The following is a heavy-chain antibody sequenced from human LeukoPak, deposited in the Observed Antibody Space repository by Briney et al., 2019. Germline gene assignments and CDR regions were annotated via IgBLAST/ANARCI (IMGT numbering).Heavy chain of an antibody. CDR3: ARAPGRNNWFDP. V-gene: IGHV4-30-4*08. J-gene: IGHJ5*02. CDR1: GGSIGSGDYY. Sequence: SQTLSLTCTVSGGSIGSGDYYWSWIRQPPGKGLEWIGYIYYSGSTYYNPSLKSRLTISVDTSKNQFSLKLSSVTAADTAVYYCARAPGRNNWFDPWGQGTLVTVSS. CDR2: IYYSGST.